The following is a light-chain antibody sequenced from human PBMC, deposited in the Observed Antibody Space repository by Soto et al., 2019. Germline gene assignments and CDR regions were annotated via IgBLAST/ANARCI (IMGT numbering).Light chain of an antibody. CDR3: QQYGNAPPYT. V-gene: IGKV3-20*01. CDR1: QSVRSNY. Sequence: DIVLTQSPGTLSLSPGERVTLSCRASQSVRSNYLAWYQQKPGQPPRLLVYGPSNRATGIPDRFSGNGSGTDFTLTISRLEPEDFAVYYCQQYGNAPPYTFGQGTKLDI. CDR2: GPS. J-gene: IGKJ2*01.